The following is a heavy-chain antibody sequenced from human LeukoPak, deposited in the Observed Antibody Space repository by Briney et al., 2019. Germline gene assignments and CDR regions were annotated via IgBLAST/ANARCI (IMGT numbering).Heavy chain of an antibody. D-gene: IGHD3-10*01. CDR1: GFTFSDYY. CDR2: ISSSGSTI. J-gene: IGHJ6*02. V-gene: IGHV3-11*01. CDR3: ARWLRGFGELLPDYYYYGMDV. Sequence: GGSLRLSCAASGFTFSDYYMSWIRQAPGKGLEWVSYISSSGSTIYYADSVKGRFTISRDNAKNSLYLQMNSLRAEDTAVYYCARWLRGFGELLPDYYYYGMDVWGQGTTVTVS.